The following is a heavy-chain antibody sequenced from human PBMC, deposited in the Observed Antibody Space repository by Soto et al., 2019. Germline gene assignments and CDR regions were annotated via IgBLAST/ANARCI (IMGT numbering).Heavy chain of an antibody. V-gene: IGHV1-46*01. Sequence: AASVKVSCKASGYTFTSYYMHWVRQAPGQGLEWMGIINPSGGSTSYAQKFQGRVTMTRDTPTSTVYMELSSLRSEDTAVYYCARGSMVYAMVNLIPGDYFDYWGRGTLVTGSS. D-gene: IGHD2-8*01. CDR1: GYTFTSYY. J-gene: IGHJ4*02. CDR2: INPSGGST. CDR3: ARGSMVYAMVNLIPGDYFDY.